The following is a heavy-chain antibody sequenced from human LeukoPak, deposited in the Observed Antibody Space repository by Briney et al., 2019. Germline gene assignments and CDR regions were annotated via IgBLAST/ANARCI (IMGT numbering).Heavy chain of an antibody. CDR2: IHASGTT. CDR1: SVSMNYYF. CDR3: ARGGRLSWFGELLARLRADAFDI. Sequence: SETLSLTCTVSSVSMNYYFWNWIRQPSGEGRQWIGRIHASGTTNYNPSLKSRVTISVDTSKNQFSLKLSYVTAEDTAVYDCARGGRLSWFGELLARLRADAFDIWGQGTMVTVSS. J-gene: IGHJ3*02. V-gene: IGHV4-4*07. D-gene: IGHD3-10*01.